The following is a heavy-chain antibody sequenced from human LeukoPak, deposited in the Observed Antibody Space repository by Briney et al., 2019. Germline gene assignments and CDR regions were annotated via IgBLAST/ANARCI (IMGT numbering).Heavy chain of an antibody. D-gene: IGHD1-26*01. V-gene: IGHV3-7*05. CDR2: MNQDGSEK. CDR3: AKDVGGPAFFDY. J-gene: IGHJ4*02. Sequence: GGSLRLSCAASGFNFVNYWMHWVRQAPGRGLECVANMNQDGSEKHYGDSVKGRFTISRDNAKQSLYLQMSSLRAEDTALYYCAKDVGGPAFFDYWGRGTLVTVSS. CDR1: GFNFVNYW.